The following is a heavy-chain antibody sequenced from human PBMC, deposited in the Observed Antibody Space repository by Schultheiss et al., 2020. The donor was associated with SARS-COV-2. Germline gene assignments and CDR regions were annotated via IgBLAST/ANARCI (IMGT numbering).Heavy chain of an antibody. CDR1: GYTFTSYG. CDR2: INTYNGDA. D-gene: IGHD2-21*01. CDR3: ARGPTIEALVAVPLDQ. Sequence: GGSLRLSCKASGYTFTSYGISWVRQAPGQGLEWMGWINTYNGDANHAQRVQGRLSMTTDTSTNTAYMELTSLRSDDTAVYYCARGPTIEALVAVPLDQWGQGTLVTVSS. J-gene: IGHJ4*02. V-gene: IGHV1-18*01.